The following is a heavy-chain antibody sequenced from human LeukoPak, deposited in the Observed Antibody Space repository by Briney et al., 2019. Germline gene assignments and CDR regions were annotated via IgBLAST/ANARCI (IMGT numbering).Heavy chain of an antibody. Sequence: SETLSLTCTVSGGSISRYYWSWVRQPAGKGLEWIGRIYSDGTITYNPSLQSRLTMSIDTSKNQFSLKLSFVTAADTAVYYCARDSGTTGEVKFDPWGQGTLVTVSS. CDR2: IYSDGTI. CDR1: GGSISRYY. CDR3: ARDSGTTGEVKFDP. V-gene: IGHV4-4*07. J-gene: IGHJ5*02. D-gene: IGHD4-17*01.